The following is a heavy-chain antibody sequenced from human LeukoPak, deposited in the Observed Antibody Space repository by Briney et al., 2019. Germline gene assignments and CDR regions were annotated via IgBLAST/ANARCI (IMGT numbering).Heavy chain of an antibody. Sequence: GGSLRLSCAASGFTFSSYAMSWVRQAPGKGLEWVSAISGSGGSTYYADSVKGRFTISRDNSKNTLYLQMNSLRAEDTAVYYCAKGIQLWSSKSGFDYWGQGTLVTVSS. J-gene: IGHJ4*02. V-gene: IGHV3-23*01. CDR3: AKGIQLWSSKSGFDY. CDR2: ISGSGGST. D-gene: IGHD5-18*01. CDR1: GFTFSSYA.